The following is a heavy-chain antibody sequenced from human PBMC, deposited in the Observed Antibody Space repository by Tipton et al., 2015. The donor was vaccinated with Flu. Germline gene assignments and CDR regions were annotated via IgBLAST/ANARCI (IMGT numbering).Heavy chain of an antibody. CDR3: AKDMWSCSGGSCYAGPMDV. J-gene: IGHJ6*02. V-gene: IGHV3-9*01. CDR1: GFTFEDYA. CDR2: ISWNSGKI. D-gene: IGHD2-15*01. Sequence: RSLRLSCAASGFTFEDYAMHWVRQAPGKGLEWVSGISWNSGKIGYADSVEGRFTISRENAKNSLYLQMNSLRAEDTALYYCAKDMWSCSGGSCYAGPMDVWGQGTTVTVSS.